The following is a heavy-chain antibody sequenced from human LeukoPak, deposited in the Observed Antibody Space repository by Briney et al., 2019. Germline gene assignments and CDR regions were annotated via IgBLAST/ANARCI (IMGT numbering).Heavy chain of an antibody. CDR2: INPNSGGT. D-gene: IGHD3-22*01. CDR3: ARVKTMIVVVRLFDY. Sequence: ASVKVSCKASGYTFSSYDINWVRQATGQGLEWMGWINPNSGGTNYAQKFQGRVTMTRDRSISTAFMELSRLRSDDTAVYYCARVKTMIVVVRLFDYWGQGTLVTVSS. V-gene: IGHV1-2*02. CDR1: GYTFSSYD. J-gene: IGHJ4*02.